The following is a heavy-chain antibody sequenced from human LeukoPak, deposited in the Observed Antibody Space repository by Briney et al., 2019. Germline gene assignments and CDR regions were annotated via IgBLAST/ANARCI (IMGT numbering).Heavy chain of an antibody. V-gene: IGHV3-74*01. J-gene: IGHJ5*02. CDR2: LNSDGINT. CDR3: ARDLGQYYDTSDNWFDP. CDR1: GFTFSNFW. D-gene: IGHD3-22*01. Sequence: GGSLRLSCVASGFTFSNFWMHWVRQAPGKGLVWVSRLNSDGINTSYADSVKGRFTISRDNAKNTLNLQMNSLRAEDTAVYYCARDLGQYYDTSDNWFDPWGQGTLVTVSS.